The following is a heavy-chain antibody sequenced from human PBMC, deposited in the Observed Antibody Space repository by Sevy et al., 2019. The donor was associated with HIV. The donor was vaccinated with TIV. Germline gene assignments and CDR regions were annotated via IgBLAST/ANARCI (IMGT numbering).Heavy chain of an antibody. V-gene: IGHV3-53*01. D-gene: IGHD3-22*01. J-gene: IGHJ3*02. CDR1: GFSVSDTY. CDR3: ARLNVYYYDDDGYYTTGNAFDI. Sequence: GGSLRLSCAASGFSVSDTYMSWVGQAPGKGLEWVSVIYSGDKTYHADSVKGRFTISGDRSKNTIYLQLNSLRTEDTAVYYCARLNVYYYDDDGYYTTGNAFDIWGQGTMVTVSS. CDR2: IYSGDKT.